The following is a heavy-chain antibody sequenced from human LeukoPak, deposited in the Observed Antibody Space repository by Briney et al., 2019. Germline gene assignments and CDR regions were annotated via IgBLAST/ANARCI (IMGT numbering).Heavy chain of an antibody. CDR2: IIPIFGTA. D-gene: IGHD3-10*01. J-gene: IGHJ4*02. V-gene: IGHV1-69*13. CDR1: GGTFSSYA. Sequence: SVRVSCKASGGTFSSYAISWVRQAPGQGLEWMGGIIPIFGTANYAQKFQGRATITADESTSTAYMELSSLRSEDTAVYYCASSRFYYGSGTHFDYWGQGTLVTVSS. CDR3: ASSRFYYGSGTHFDY.